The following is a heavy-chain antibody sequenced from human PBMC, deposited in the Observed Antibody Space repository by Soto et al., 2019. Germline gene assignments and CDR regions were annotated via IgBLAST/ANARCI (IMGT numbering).Heavy chain of an antibody. D-gene: IGHD6-13*01. CDR2: ISSDGSNK. J-gene: IGHJ6*02. V-gene: IGHV3-30*18. Sequence: QVQLVESGGGVVQPGRSLRLSCAASGFTFSSYGMHWVRQAPGKGLEWVAVISSDGSNKYYADSVKGRFTISRDNSKNTLYLRVNSLRAEDTAVYYCAKDGVSGMDVWGQGTTVTVSS. CDR3: AKDGVSGMDV. CDR1: GFTFSSYG.